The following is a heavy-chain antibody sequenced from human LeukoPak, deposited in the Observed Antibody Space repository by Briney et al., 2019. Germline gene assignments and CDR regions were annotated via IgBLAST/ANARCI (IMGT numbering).Heavy chain of an antibody. D-gene: IGHD5-12*01. CDR2: INPSGGST. Sequence: GASVKVSCKASGYTFTSYYMHWVRQAPGQGLEWMGMINPSGGSTSYAQKFQGRVTMTRDTSTSTVYMELSSLRSEDTAVYYCARDGLPSSGYEREPYYFDYWGQGTLVTVSS. CDR1: GYTFTSYY. J-gene: IGHJ4*02. CDR3: ARDGLPSSGYEREPYYFDY. V-gene: IGHV1-46*01.